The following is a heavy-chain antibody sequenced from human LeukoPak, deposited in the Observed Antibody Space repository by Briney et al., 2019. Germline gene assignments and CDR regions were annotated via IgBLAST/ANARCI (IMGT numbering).Heavy chain of an antibody. CDR2: FDPEDGET. CDR3: ASSQTPYYDFWSGYYEYGMDV. V-gene: IGHV1-24*01. J-gene: IGHJ6*02. CDR1: GYTLTELS. D-gene: IGHD3-3*01. Sequence: ASVKVSCKVSGYTLTELSMHWVRQAPGKGLEWMGGFDPEDGETIYAQKFQGRVTMTEDTSTDTAYMELSSLRSEDTAVYYCASSQTPYYDFWSGYYEYGMDVWGQGTTVTVSS.